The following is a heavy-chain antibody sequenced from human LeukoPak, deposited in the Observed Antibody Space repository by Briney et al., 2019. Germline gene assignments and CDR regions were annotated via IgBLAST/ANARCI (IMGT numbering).Heavy chain of an antibody. D-gene: IGHD4-17*01. Sequence: GASVKVSCKASGGTFSSYAISWVRQAPGQGLEWMGRIIPILGIANYAQKFQGRVTITADKSTSTAYMELSSLRSEDTAVYYCASDPYGELYFDLWGRGTLVTVSS. J-gene: IGHJ2*01. V-gene: IGHV1-69*04. CDR1: GGTFSSYA. CDR3: ASDPYGELYFDL. CDR2: IIPILGIA.